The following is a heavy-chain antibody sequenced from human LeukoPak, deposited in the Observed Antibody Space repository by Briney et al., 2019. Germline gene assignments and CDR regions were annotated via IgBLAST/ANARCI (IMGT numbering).Heavy chain of an antibody. CDR3: ARDNFLQARTGYFDY. Sequence: PGGSLRLSCAASGFTVSSNYMSWVRQAPGKGLEWLSYIGSSGSIIYYAGSVRGRFTISRDNAQNSLYLQMNSLRAEDTAVYYCARDNFLQARTGYFDYWGQGTLVTVSS. D-gene: IGHD2/OR15-2a*01. V-gene: IGHV3-11*04. J-gene: IGHJ4*02. CDR2: IGSSGSII. CDR1: GFTVSSNY.